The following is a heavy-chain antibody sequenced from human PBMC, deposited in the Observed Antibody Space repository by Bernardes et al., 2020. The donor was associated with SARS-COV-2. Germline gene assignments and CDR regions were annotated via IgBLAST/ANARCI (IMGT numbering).Heavy chain of an antibody. J-gene: IGHJ4*02. Sequence: NWVVGVSLNKTDGSSTSYADSVKGRFTISRDNAKNTWYLQMNSLRVEDTAVYYCARGALSGTYGVGDYWGQGT. D-gene: IGHD1-26*01. CDR2: NKTDGSST. V-gene: IGHV3-74*01. CDR3: ARGALSGTYGVGDY.